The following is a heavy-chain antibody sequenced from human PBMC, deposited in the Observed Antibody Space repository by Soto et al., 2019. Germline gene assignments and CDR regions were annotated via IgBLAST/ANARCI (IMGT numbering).Heavy chain of an antibody. CDR1: GGTFSSYA. J-gene: IGHJ6*02. V-gene: IGHV1-69*12. D-gene: IGHD4-4*01. Sequence: QVQLVQSGAEVKEPGSSVKVSCKASGGTFSSYAISWVRQAPGQGLEWMGGIIPLFRTPDYAQKFQGRVTITADEPTSTAYMELSSLRFDVTAVYYCARDNDRLQLGGNYYYMMDVWGQGTTITVSS. CDR2: IIPLFRTP. CDR3: ARDNDRLQLGGNYYYMMDV.